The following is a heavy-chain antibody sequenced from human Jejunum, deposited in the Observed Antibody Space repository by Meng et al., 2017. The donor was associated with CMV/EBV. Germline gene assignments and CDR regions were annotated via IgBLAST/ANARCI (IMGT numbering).Heavy chain of an antibody. D-gene: IGHD2-21*02. CDR1: GFTFRTYT. Sequence: AAFGFTFRTYTMNWVRQAPGKGLGWVSSITSSSTYIYYADSAKGRFTISRDNAKNSLYLQMNSLRADDTAVYYCARDYRRGDGSGWGQGTLVTVSS. CDR2: ITSSSTYI. J-gene: IGHJ4*02. CDR3: ARDYRRGDGSG. V-gene: IGHV3-21*01.